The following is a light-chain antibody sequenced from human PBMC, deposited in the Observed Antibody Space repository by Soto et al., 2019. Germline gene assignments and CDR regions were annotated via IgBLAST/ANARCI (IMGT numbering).Light chain of an antibody. V-gene: IGLV8-61*01. CDR3: VLYMSSGISV. CDR2: STN. Sequence: QAVVTQEPSFSVSPGGPVTLTCGLSSGSVSTTYYPSWYQQTPGQAPRTLIYSTNTRSSGVPDRFSGSILGNKAALTITGAQADDEAEYYCVLYMSSGISVFGGGTKLTVL. CDR1: SGSVSTTYY. J-gene: IGLJ3*02.